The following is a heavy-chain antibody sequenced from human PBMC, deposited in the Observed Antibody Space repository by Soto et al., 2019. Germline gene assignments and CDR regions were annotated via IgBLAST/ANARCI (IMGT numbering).Heavy chain of an antibody. V-gene: IGHV4-34*01. J-gene: IGHJ3*02. CDR3: ASTNYYDSSGRAFDI. Sequence: PSETLSLTCAVYGGSFSGYYLSWIRQPPGKGLEWIGEINHSGSTNYNPSLKSRVTISVDTSKNQFSLKLSSVTAADTAVYYCASTNYYDSSGRAFDIWGQGTMVT. D-gene: IGHD3-22*01. CDR1: GGSFSGYY. CDR2: INHSGST.